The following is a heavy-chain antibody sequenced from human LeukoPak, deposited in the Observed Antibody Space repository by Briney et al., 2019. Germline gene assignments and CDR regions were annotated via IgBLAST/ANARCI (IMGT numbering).Heavy chain of an antibody. J-gene: IGHJ4*02. CDR3: ARVGCSGGSCEFDY. V-gene: IGHV4-34*01. CDR1: GGSFSGYY. D-gene: IGHD2-15*01. CDR2: INRSGTT. Sequence: SETLSLTCAVYGGSFSGYYWRWIRQPPGKGLEWNGEINRSGTTNYNPSLRSRVTISVETSKNQFSLKLSSVTAADTAVYYCARVGCSGGSCEFDYWGQGTLVTVSS.